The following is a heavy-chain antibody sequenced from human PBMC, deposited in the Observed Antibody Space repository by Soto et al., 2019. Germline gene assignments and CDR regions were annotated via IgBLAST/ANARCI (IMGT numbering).Heavy chain of an antibody. CDR2: IIPIFGTA. D-gene: IGHD5-18*01. Sequence: QVQLVQSGAEVKKPGSSVKVSCKASGGTFSSYAISWVRQAPGQGLEWMGGIIPIFGTANYAQKFQGRVTIXXDXSTXTAYMELSSLRSEDTAVYYCARERGSTAMAPWYDYWGQGTLVTVSS. V-gene: IGHV1-69*12. J-gene: IGHJ4*02. CDR1: GGTFSSYA. CDR3: ARERGSTAMAPWYDY.